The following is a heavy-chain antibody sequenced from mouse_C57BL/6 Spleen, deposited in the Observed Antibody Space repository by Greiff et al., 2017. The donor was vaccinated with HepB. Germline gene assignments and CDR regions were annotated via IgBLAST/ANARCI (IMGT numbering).Heavy chain of an antibody. CDR1: GYAFSSSW. CDR2: IYPGDGDT. Sequence: VKLMESGPELVKPGASVKISCKASGYAFSSSWMNWVKQRPGKGLEWIGRIYPGDGDTNYNGKFKGKATLTADKSSSTAYMQLSSLTSEDSAVYFCAREERVTVPWFAYWGQGTLVTVSA. D-gene: IGHD1-1*01. CDR3: AREERVTVPWFAY. V-gene: IGHV1-82*01. J-gene: IGHJ3*01.